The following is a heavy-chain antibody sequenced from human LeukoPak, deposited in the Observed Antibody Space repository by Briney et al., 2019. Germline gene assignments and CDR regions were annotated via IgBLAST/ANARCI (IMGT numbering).Heavy chain of an antibody. Sequence: SQTLSLTCTVSGGSISSGDYYWTWIRQPAGKGLEWIGRIHTSGRTDYNPSLQSRVTTSIDTSKNQFSLKLSSVTAADTAVYYCARLYGNNYVAYWGQGTLVTVSS. J-gene: IGHJ4*02. D-gene: IGHD5-18*01. CDR3: ARLYGNNYVAY. CDR1: GGSISSGDYY. V-gene: IGHV4-61*02. CDR2: IHTSGRT.